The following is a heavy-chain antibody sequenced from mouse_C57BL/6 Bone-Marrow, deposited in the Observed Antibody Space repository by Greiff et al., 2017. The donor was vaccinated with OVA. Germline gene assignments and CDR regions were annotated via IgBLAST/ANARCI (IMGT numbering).Heavy chain of an antibody. CDR2: ISYDGSN. CDR1: GYSITSGYY. V-gene: IGHV3-6*01. CDR3: ARDRSNYVHYYAMDY. J-gene: IGHJ4*01. Sequence: EVKLQESGPGLVKPSQSLSLTCSVPGYSITSGYYWNWIRQFPGNKLEWMGYISYDGSNNYNPSLKNRISITRDTSKNQFFLKLNSVTTEDTATYYCARDRSNYVHYYAMDYWGQGTSVTVSS. D-gene: IGHD2-5*01.